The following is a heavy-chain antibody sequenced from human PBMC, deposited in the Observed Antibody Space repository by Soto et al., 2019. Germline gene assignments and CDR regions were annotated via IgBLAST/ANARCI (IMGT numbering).Heavy chain of an antibody. CDR1: GGSISSSSYY. V-gene: IGHV4-39*01. Sequence: QLQLQESGPGLVKPSETLSLTCTVSGGSISSSSYYWGWIRQPPGKGLEWIGTIYYGGSTYYNPSLKSRVTISVDTSKNQFSLKLTSVTDADTAVYYCARHNEWELLRPFDYWGQGTLVTVSS. D-gene: IGHD1-26*01. J-gene: IGHJ4*02. CDR3: ARHNEWELLRPFDY. CDR2: IYYGGST.